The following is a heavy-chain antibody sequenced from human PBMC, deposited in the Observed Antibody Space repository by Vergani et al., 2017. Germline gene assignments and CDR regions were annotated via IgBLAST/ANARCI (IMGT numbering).Heavy chain of an antibody. CDR1: GFSFNTYG. Sequence: QVQLVETGGGVVQPGGSLRLYFATSGFSFNTYGAHWVRQAPGKGLGWVAFIGYDGRIKYNVDSVKGRFTISRDTSKKTLSLQMRSLRADDTAVYYCAKDGRENSDYGYFDYWGQGTLVTVSS. D-gene: IGHD4-17*01. J-gene: IGHJ4*02. CDR2: IGYDGRIK. CDR3: AKDGRENSDYGYFDY. V-gene: IGHV3-30*02.